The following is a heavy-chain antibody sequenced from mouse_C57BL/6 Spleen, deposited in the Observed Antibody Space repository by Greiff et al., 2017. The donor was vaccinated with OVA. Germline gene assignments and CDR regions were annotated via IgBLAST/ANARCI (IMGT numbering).Heavy chain of an antibody. CDR2: INPNYGTT. D-gene: IGHD1-1*01. CDR3: ARGTVVAPYYAMDY. J-gene: IGHJ4*01. CDR1: GYSFTDYN. V-gene: IGHV1-39*01. Sequence: EVQLQESGPELVKPGASVKISCKASGYSFTDYNMNWVKQSNGKSLEWIGVINPNYGTTSYNQKFKGKATLTVDQSSSTAYMQLNSLTSEDSAVYYCARGTVVAPYYAMDYWGQGTSVTVSS.